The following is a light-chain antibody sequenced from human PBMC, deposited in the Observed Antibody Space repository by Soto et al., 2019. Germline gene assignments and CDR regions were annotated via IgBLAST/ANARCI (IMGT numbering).Light chain of an antibody. CDR1: QSVSST. CDR3: QQYNSYRT. CDR2: GAS. J-gene: IGKJ1*01. V-gene: IGKV3-15*01. Sequence: EIVMTQSPATLYVSPGEIATLFFSASQSVSSTLALYQQKPGQAPRLLIYGASTRATGIPARFSGSGSGTEFTLTISSLQPDDFATYYCQQYNSYRTLGQGTKVDIK.